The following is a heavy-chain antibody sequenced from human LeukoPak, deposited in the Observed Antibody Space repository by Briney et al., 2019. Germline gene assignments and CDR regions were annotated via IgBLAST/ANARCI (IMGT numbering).Heavy chain of an antibody. CDR2: ISSSSSYI. Sequence: GGSLRLSCAASGFTFSSYSMNWVRQAPGKGLEWVSSISSSSSYIYYADSVKGRFTISRDNAKNSLYLQMNSLRAEDTAVNYCARDLVPAASRAYYGMDVWGQGTTVTVSS. D-gene: IGHD2-2*01. J-gene: IGHJ6*02. V-gene: IGHV3-21*01. CDR1: GFTFSSYS. CDR3: ARDLVPAASRAYYGMDV.